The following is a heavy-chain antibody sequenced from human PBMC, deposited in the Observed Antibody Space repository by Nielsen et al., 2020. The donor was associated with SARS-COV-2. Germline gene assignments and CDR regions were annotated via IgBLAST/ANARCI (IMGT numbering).Heavy chain of an antibody. J-gene: IGHJ4*02. CDR3: ARGSGSRDY. CDR2: INSDGSST. D-gene: IGHD1-26*01. Sequence: GESLKISCAASGFTFSSYWMHWVRQAPGKGLVWVSRINSDGSSTSYADSVKGRFTISRDNAKNTLYLQMNSLRAEDTAVYYCARGSGSRDYWGQGTLVTVSS. V-gene: IGHV3-74*01. CDR1: GFTFSSYW.